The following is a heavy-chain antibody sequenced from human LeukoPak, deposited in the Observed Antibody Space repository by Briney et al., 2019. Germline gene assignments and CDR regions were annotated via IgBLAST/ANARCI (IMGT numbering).Heavy chain of an antibody. D-gene: IGHD6-19*01. CDR1: GFTFRTYA. V-gene: IGHV3-7*01. CDR2: IKQDGSEK. CDR3: ARARWLVPDY. J-gene: IGHJ4*02. Sequence: GGSLRLSCAASGFTFRTYAMTWVRQVPGKGLEWVANIKQDGSEKYYVDSVKGRFTISRDNAKNSLYLQMNSLRAEDTAVYYCARARWLVPDYWGQGTLVTVSS.